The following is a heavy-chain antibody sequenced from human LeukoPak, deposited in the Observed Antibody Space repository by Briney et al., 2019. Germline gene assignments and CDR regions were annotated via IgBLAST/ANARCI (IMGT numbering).Heavy chain of an antibody. D-gene: IGHD2-2*01. J-gene: IGHJ4*02. Sequence: SETLSLTCTVSGGSISGYYWSWIRQPPGKGLEWIGYIYYSGSTNYNPSLKSRVTISVDTSKNQFSLKLSSVTAADTAVYYCARVPRQGQLPEIHFDYWGQGTLVTVSS. CDR1: GGSISGYY. V-gene: IGHV4-59*01. CDR2: IYYSGST. CDR3: ARVPRQGQLPEIHFDY.